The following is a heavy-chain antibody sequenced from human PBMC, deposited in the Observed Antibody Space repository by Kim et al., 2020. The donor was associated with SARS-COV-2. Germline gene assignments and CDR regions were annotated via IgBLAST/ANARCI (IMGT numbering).Heavy chain of an antibody. CDR3: ARAPSLLWFGELLPYYYYGMDV. Sequence: ASVKVSCKASGYTFTSYDINWVRQATGQGLEWMGWMNPNSGNTGYAQKFQGRVTMTRNTSISTAYMELSSLRPEDTAVYYCARAPSLLWFGELLPYYYYGMDVWGQGTTVTVSS. CDR2: MNPNSGNT. J-gene: IGHJ6*02. CDR1: GYTFTSYD. D-gene: IGHD3-10*01. V-gene: IGHV1-8*01.